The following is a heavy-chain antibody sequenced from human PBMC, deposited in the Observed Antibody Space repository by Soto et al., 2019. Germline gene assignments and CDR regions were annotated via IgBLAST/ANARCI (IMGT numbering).Heavy chain of an antibody. CDR3: GVATTGLLDY. CDR2: IWYDGNKK. V-gene: IGHV3-33*03. Sequence: PRGALRVGCAASDFSFSISGMDWVRQAPGKGLEWVAVIWYDGNKKYYGDSVRGRFTISRDNSKKTLYLEMNSLRAEDTAVYYCGVATTGLLDYWGQGTMVTVSS. J-gene: IGHJ4*02. D-gene: IGHD5-12*01. CDR1: DFSFSISG.